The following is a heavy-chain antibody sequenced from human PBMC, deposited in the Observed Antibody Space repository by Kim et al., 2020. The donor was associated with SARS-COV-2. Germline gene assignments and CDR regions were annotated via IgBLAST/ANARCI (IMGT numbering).Heavy chain of an antibody. CDR2: ISTSGPTI. D-gene: IGHD2-15*01. CDR1: GFTFSSYS. Sequence: GGSLRLSCAASGFTFSSYSMNWVRQAPGKGLEWVSYISTSGPTIYYADSVKGRFTISRDNAKNSLYLQMNSLRDEDTAVYYCARDSGTCSGGSCPPDYWGQGTLVTVSS. V-gene: IGHV3-48*02. CDR3: ARDSGTCSGGSCPPDY. J-gene: IGHJ4*02.